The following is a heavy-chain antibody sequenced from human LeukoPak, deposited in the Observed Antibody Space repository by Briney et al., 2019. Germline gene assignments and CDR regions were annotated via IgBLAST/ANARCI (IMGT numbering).Heavy chain of an antibody. D-gene: IGHD1-26*01. V-gene: IGHV3-23*01. CDR1: GFTFNNYA. Sequence: GGSLRLSCAASGFTFNNYALSWVRQAPGKGLEWVSGINATGDTTYYADSVKGRFTISRDNSKNTLYLQMNSLRAEDTAVYYCAKDPLVGAATYFDYGGQGTLVTVSS. CDR2: INATGDTT. CDR3: AKDPLVGAATYFDY. J-gene: IGHJ4*02.